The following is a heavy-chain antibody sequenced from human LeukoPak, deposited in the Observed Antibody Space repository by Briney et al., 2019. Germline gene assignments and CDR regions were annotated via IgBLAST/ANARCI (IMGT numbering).Heavy chain of an antibody. V-gene: IGHV4-4*07. D-gene: IGHD3-3*01. Sequence: SETLSLTCTVSGGSISSYYWSWIRQPAGKGLEWIGRIYTSGSTNYNPSLKSRVTMSVDTSKNQFSLKLGSVTAADTAVYYCARGPNYDFWSGYFWFDPWGQGTLVTVSS. CDR1: GGSISSYY. CDR2: IYTSGST. J-gene: IGHJ5*02. CDR3: ARGPNYDFWSGYFWFDP.